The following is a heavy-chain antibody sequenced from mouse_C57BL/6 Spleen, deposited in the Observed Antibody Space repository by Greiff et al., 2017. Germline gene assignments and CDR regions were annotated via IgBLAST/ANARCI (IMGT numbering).Heavy chain of an antibody. J-gene: IGHJ3*01. CDR1: GYTFTDYE. Sequence: VQLQQSGAELVRPGASVTLSCKASGYTFTDYEMHWVKQTPVHGLEWIGAIDPETGGTAYNQKIKGKAILTADKSSSTAYMELRSLTSEDSAVYYCTITGRAYWGQGTLVTVSA. CDR2: IDPETGGT. V-gene: IGHV1-15*01. CDR3: TITGRAY. D-gene: IGHD4-1*01.